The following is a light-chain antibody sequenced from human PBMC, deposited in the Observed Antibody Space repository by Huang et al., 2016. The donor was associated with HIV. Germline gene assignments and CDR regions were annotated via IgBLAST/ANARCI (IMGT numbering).Light chain of an antibody. CDR3: QQRSTWPRVT. V-gene: IGKV3-11*01. J-gene: IGKJ4*01. Sequence: EIVLTQSPATLSLSPGERATLSCRASQSVSRFLAWYQQKASQAPRLLIYDASNRAIDIPARFSGSGSGTEFTLTISSLEPEDFAVYYCQQRSTWPRVTFGGGTKVELK. CDR2: DAS. CDR1: QSVSRF.